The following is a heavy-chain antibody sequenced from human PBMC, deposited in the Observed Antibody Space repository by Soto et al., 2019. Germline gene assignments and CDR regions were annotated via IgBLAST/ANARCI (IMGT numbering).Heavy chain of an antibody. D-gene: IGHD4-17*01. Sequence: QVQLVQSGAEVKKPGSSVKVSCKASGGTFSSYAISWVRQAPGQGLEWMGGIIPIFGTANYAQKFQGRVTITAVEATSTAYMELSSLRSEDTAVYYCARDAYDYGAYEGRRYYYGMDVWGQGTTVTVSS. CDR2: IIPIFGTA. CDR3: ARDAYDYGAYEGRRYYYGMDV. CDR1: GGTFSSYA. V-gene: IGHV1-69*12. J-gene: IGHJ6*02.